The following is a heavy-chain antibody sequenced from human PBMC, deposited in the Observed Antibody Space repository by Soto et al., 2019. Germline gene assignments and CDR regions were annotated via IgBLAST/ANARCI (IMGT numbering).Heavy chain of an antibody. D-gene: IGHD2-15*01. J-gene: IGHJ4*01. CDR2: VSGTTGST. CDR3: SKDKDCSSSSCYEPVDY. CDR1: GFTFSTYA. Sequence: GGSLRLSCAASGFTFSTYAMSWVRQAPRKGLEWVSTVSGTTGSTYYADSVVGRFTISRDDSKNTLYLQMNSLRAEDTAVYYCSKDKDCSSSSCYEPVDYWGHGTLVTVSS. V-gene: IGHV3-23*01.